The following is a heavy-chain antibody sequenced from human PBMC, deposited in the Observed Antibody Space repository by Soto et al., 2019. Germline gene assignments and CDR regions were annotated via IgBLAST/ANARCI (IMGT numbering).Heavy chain of an antibody. J-gene: IGHJ2*01. Sequence: QVQLVESGGGVVQPGRSLRLSCAASGFTFRNYGMHWVRQAPGKGLEWVAVIWYDGSNKYYADSVKGRFTISRDNSKNTLHLQMNSLRAEDTAVYYCTRDVSSNYFDLWGRGSLVTVSS. CDR2: IWYDGSNK. CDR1: GFTFRNYG. CDR3: TRDVSSNYFDL. V-gene: IGHV3-33*01.